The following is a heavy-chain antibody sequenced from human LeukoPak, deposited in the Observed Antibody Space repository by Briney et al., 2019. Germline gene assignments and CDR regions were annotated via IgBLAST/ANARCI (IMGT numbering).Heavy chain of an antibody. V-gene: IGHV3-33*06. Sequence: GRSLRLSCAASGFTFGSYGMHWVRQAPGKGLEWVAVIWYDGSNKYYADSVKGRFTISRDNSKNTLYLQMNSLRAEDTAVYYCAKDQVEGWLPYFDYWGQGTLVTVSS. CDR1: GFTFGSYG. J-gene: IGHJ4*02. CDR3: AKDQVEGWLPYFDY. CDR2: IWYDGSNK. D-gene: IGHD5-12*01.